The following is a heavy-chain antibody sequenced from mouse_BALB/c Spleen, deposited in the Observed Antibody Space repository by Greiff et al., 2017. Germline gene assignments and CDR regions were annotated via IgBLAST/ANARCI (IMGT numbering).Heavy chain of an antibody. D-gene: IGHD1-1*01. J-gene: IGHJ2*01. Sequence: EVKLVESGGDLVKPGGSLKLSCAASGFTFSSYGMSWVRQTPDKRLEWVATISSGGSYTYYPDSVKGRFTISRDNAKNTLYLQMSSLKSEDTAMYYCARRTVVADYFDYWGQGTTLTVSS. CDR2: ISSGGSYT. V-gene: IGHV5-6*02. CDR1: GFTFSSYG. CDR3: ARRTVVADYFDY.